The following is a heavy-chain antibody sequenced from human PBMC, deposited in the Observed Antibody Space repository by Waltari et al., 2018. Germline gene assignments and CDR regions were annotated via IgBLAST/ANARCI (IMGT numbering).Heavy chain of an antibody. CDR2: IYHSGST. J-gene: IGHJ4*02. Sequence: QVQLQESGPGLVKPSETLSLTCAVSGYSISSGSYWGWIRQPPGKGLEWIGSIYHSGSTYYNPSLKSRVTISVDTSKNQFSLKLSSVTAADTAVYYCARGDFWSGYGDYWGQGTLVTVSS. CDR1: GYSISSGSY. CDR3: ARGDFWSGYGDY. D-gene: IGHD3-3*01. V-gene: IGHV4-38-2*01.